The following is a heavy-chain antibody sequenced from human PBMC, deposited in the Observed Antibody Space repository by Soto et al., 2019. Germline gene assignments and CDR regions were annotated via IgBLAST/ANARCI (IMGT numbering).Heavy chain of an antibody. V-gene: IGHV5-51*01. CDR3: ARPYYYGSKYYFDY. D-gene: IGHD3-10*01. CDR2: FYPGDSDT. Sequence: GESLKISCKGSGYSFTSYWIGWVRQMPGKGLEWMGIFYPGDSDTRHSPSFQGQVTISADKSISTAYLQWSSLKASDTAIYYCARPYYYGSKYYFDYWGQGTLVTVSS. J-gene: IGHJ4*02. CDR1: GYSFTSYW.